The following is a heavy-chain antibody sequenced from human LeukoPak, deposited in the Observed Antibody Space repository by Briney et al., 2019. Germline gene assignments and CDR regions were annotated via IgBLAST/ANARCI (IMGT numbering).Heavy chain of an antibody. CDR1: GGSISSYY. CDR3: ARQDGPIGPFDY. V-gene: IGHV4-59*08. D-gene: IGHD3-10*01. J-gene: IGHJ4*02. CDR2: IYYSGST. Sequence: SETLSLTCTVSGGSISSYYWSWIRQPPGKGLEWIGYIYYSGSTNYNPSLKSRVTISVDTSKNQFSLKLSSVTAADTAVYYCARQDGPIGPFDYWGQGTLVTVSS.